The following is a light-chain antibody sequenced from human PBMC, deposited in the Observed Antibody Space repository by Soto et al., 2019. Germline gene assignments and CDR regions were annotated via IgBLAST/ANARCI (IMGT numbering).Light chain of an antibody. Sequence: IQLTQSPSSLSASVGDRVTITCRASQGISSYLAWYQQKPGKAPKLLIYAASTFQSGVPSRFSGSGSGTDFTLTISGLQPADFATSYCQQTTTFPLTFGGGTKV. J-gene: IGKJ4*01. CDR1: QGISSY. CDR2: AAS. V-gene: IGKV1-9*01. CDR3: QQTTTFPLT.